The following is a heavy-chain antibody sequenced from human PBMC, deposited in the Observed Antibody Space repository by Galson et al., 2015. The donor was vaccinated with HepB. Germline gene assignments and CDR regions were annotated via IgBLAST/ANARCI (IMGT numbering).Heavy chain of an antibody. CDR3: ARDRSMVRGVIPGIFDY. V-gene: IGHV3-30-3*01. Sequence: SLRLSCAASGFTFSSYAMHWVRQAPGKGLEWVAVISYDGSNKYYADSVKGRFTISRDNSKNTLYLQMNSLRAEDTAVYYCARDRSMVRGVIPGIFDYWGQGTPVTVSS. D-gene: IGHD3-10*01. CDR1: GFTFSSYA. CDR2: ISYDGSNK. J-gene: IGHJ4*02.